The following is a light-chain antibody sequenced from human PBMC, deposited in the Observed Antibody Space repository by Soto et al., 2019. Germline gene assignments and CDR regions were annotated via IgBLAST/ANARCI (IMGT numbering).Light chain of an antibody. CDR2: GAS. V-gene: IGKV3-20*01. Sequence: EIVLTQSPGTLSLSRGERATLSCRASQSVNSSYLAWYQQKPGQAPRLLIYGASSRATGIPDMFSGSGSGTDFTLTIIRLETEDFAVYYCQQYGSSPWTFGQGTKVEIK. CDR1: QSVNSSY. CDR3: QQYGSSPWT. J-gene: IGKJ1*01.